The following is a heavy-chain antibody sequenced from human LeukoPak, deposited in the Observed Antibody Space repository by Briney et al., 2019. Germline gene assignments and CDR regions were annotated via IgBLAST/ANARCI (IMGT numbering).Heavy chain of an antibody. V-gene: IGHV1-18*01. CDR2: ISAYNGNT. D-gene: IGHD6-19*01. Sequence: ASVKVSCKASGYTFTSYGISWVRQAPGQGLEWMGWISAYNGNTNYAQKLQGRVTMTTDTSTSTAYMELRSLRSDDTAVYYCARDEYSSGTEYFQHWGQGTLVTVSS. CDR3: ARDEYSSGTEYFQH. J-gene: IGHJ1*01. CDR1: GYTFTSYG.